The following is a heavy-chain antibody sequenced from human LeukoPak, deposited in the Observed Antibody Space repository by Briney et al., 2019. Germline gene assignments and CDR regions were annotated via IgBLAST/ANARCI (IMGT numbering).Heavy chain of an antibody. CDR3: ARSAPADAFDI. J-gene: IGHJ3*02. V-gene: IGHV3-30*04. Sequence: AGGSLRLSCAASGFTFSSYAMHWVRQAPGKGLEWVAVISYDGSNKYYADSVKGRFTISRDNSKNTLYLQMNSLRAEDTAVYYCARSAPADAFDIWGQGTMVTVSS. CDR1: GFTFSSYA. CDR2: ISYDGSNK.